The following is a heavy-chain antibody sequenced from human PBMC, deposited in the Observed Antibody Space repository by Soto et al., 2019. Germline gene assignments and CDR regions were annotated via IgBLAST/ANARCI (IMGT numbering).Heavy chain of an antibody. J-gene: IGHJ4*02. CDR3: AKGMVRGED. CDR2: ISGNGSNK. Sequence: RICCASCRFIFSSYGMHLVRQAPGKGLEWVSVISGNGSNKYYADSVKGRFTISRDNSKNTLYLQMNSLRADDTAVYYCAKGMVRGEDWGQGTLVTVSS. V-gene: IGHV3-33*06. CDR1: RFIFSSYG. D-gene: IGHD3-10*01.